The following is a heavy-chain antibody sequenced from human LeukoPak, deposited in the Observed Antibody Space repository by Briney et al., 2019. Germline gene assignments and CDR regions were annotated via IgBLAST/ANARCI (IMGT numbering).Heavy chain of an antibody. D-gene: IGHD3-22*01. CDR1: GFTFDDYA. J-gene: IGHJ4*02. CDR2: INWNSDSI. V-gene: IGHV3-9*01. CDR3: AKDIGPLTYHYDTSGYSGAFDY. Sequence: PGGSLRLSCAVSGFTFDDYAMHWVRQVPGKGLEWVSGINWNSDSIGYADSVKGRFTTSRDNAKNSLYLQMNSLRAEDTALYYCAKDIGPLTYHYDTSGYSGAFDYWGQGTLVTVSS.